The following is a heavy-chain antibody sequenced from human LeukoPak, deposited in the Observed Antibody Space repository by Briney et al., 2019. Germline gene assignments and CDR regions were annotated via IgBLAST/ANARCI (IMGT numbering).Heavy chain of an antibody. CDR1: GGSISSYY. J-gene: IGHJ5*02. CDR3: ARSTAAGYWFDP. D-gene: IGHD6-13*01. V-gene: IGHV4-59*08. CDR2: IYYSGST. Sequence: SETLSLTCTVSGGSISSYYWSWIRQPPGKGLEWIGYIYYSGSTNYNPSLKSRVTISVDTSKNQFSLKLSSVTAADTAVYYCARSTAAGYWFDPWGQGTPVTVSS.